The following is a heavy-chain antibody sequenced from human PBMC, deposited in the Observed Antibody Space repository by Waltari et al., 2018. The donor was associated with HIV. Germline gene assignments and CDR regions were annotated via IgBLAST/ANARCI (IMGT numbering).Heavy chain of an antibody. CDR2: LNADETDR. CDR3: GSTQVDPQYGMDV. V-gene: IGHV3-7*01. CDR1: GFIFSNYW. J-gene: IGHJ6*02. Sequence: EEQLVEFGGNSVQPGGSLRLTCGASGFIFSNYWMTLVRQAPGKGPEWVATLNADETDRSYADSVKSRFTTCRDTAKNTFYLQMNGLRVADTALYDCGSTQVDPQYGMDVWGQGTMVTVSS.